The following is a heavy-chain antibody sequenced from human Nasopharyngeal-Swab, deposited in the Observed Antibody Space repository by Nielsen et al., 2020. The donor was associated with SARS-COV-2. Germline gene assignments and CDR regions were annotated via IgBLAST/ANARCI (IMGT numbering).Heavy chain of an antibody. V-gene: IGHV1-2*05. CDR3: ARDDGITFFGVVMGPYYFDY. J-gene: IGHJ4*02. Sequence: ASVKVSCKASGDTFTGYYMHWVRQAPGQGLEWMGRINPNSGGTNYAQTFQGRVTMTRDTSISTAYMELSRLRSDDTGVYYCARDDGITFFGVVMGPYYFDYWGQGTLVTVSS. D-gene: IGHD3-3*01. CDR1: GDTFTGYY. CDR2: INPNSGGT.